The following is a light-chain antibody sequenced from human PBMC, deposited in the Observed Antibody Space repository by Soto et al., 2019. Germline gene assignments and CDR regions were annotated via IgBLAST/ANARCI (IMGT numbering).Light chain of an antibody. CDR1: QSISRF. V-gene: IGKV1-39*01. CDR3: QQSYSSPIT. J-gene: IGKJ5*01. CDR2: GAS. Sequence: DIQMTQSPSSLSASVGDRVSISCRASQSISRFLNWYHQKPGKAPKPLIYGASSLQSGVPSRFSGSGSGTDFTLTISSLQPEDFATYYCQQSYSSPITFGQGTRLEIK.